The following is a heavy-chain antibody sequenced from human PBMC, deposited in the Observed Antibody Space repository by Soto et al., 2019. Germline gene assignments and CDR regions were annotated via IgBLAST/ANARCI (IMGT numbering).Heavy chain of an antibody. D-gene: IGHD3-10*01. Sequence: GASVKVSCKASGGTFSSYAISWVRQAPGQGLEWMGGINAGNGNTKYSQKFQGRVTITRDTSASTAYMELSSLRSEDTAVYYCARDDRGLDYWGQGTLVTVSS. CDR1: GGTFSSYA. J-gene: IGHJ4*02. CDR3: ARDDRGLDY. CDR2: INAGNGNT. V-gene: IGHV1-3*01.